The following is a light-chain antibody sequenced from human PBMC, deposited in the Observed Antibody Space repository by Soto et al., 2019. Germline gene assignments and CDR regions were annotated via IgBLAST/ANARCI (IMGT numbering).Light chain of an antibody. Sequence: EIVLTQSPATVPLSPGERATLSCRASQRVSGYLAWYQHKPGQAPRLLIPDASNRATGIPARFSGSGSETVFTLTICSLEPEDSAVDYCQQLSNWPLTCGGGAKVELK. CDR1: QRVSGY. CDR3: QQLSNWPLT. V-gene: IGKV3-11*01. J-gene: IGKJ4*01. CDR2: DAS.